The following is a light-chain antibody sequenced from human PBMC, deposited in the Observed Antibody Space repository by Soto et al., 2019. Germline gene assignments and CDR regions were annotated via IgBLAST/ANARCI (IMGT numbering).Light chain of an antibody. CDR1: PSINY. J-gene: IGKJ4*01. Sequence: DIQMTQSPSSLSASVGDRVTITCRASPSINYLNWYQQESGKAPKLLIYATYNLQSGVPSRFSGSGSGTDFTLTISDLQREDFATYYCQQSDRTPLTFGGGTKVEI. CDR3: QQSDRTPLT. V-gene: IGKV1-39*01. CDR2: ATY.